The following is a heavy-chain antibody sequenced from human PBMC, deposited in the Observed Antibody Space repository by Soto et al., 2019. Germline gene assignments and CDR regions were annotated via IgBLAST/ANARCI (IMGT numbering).Heavy chain of an antibody. J-gene: IGHJ4*02. Sequence: GGSLRLSCAASGFSFGSYAMSWVRQAPGKGLEWVSTISGLGGDTHYADSVRGRFTITRDNSKNTLYLHMNTLSAEDTALYYCAKSKSSYLYYFDYWGQGTPVTVSS. D-gene: IGHD2-15*01. V-gene: IGHV3-23*01. CDR3: AKSKSSYLYYFDY. CDR2: ISGLGGDT. CDR1: GFSFGSYA.